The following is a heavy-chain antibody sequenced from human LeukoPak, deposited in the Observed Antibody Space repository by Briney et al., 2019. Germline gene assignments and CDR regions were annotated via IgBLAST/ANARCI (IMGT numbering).Heavy chain of an antibody. CDR1: GFTFSSYA. J-gene: IGHJ4*02. CDR2: ISGSGSAT. CDR3: ASGPNEQWPKY. Sequence: GGSLRLSCAASGFTFSSYAMSWVRQAPGKGLEWVSFISGSGSATNYADSVKGRFTISRDNSKNTLSLLLSSLRAEDTAVYYCASGPNEQWPKYWGQGTLVTVSS. D-gene: IGHD6-19*01. V-gene: IGHV3-23*01.